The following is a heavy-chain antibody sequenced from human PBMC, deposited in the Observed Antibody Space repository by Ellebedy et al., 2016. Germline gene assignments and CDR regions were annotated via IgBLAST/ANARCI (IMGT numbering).Heavy chain of an antibody. Sequence: SVKVSCXASGGTFRKYAISWVRQAPGQGLEWMGGIIPLFGTLNYAQKFQGRVTITADESTSTAYMDLSSLRSEDTAVYYCAMGPLSKSSPPPLEYWGQGTLVTVSS. CDR1: GGTFRKYA. CDR3: AMGPLSKSSPPPLEY. D-gene: IGHD1-26*01. CDR2: IIPLFGTL. J-gene: IGHJ4*02. V-gene: IGHV1-69*13.